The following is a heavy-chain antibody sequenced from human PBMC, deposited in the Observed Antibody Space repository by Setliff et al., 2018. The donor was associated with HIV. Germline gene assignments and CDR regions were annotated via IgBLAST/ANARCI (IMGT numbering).Heavy chain of an antibody. CDR3: ARKTAYYYGSGTYYKFDY. J-gene: IGHJ4*02. V-gene: IGHV3-74*01. CDR2: INSDGSST. CDR1: GFNFNDYT. D-gene: IGHD3-10*01. Sequence: PGGSLRLSCAASGFNFNDYTMHWVRQGPGKTLEWVSHINSDGSSTSYADSVKGRFTISRDNAKNTLYLQMNSLRAEDTAVYYCARKTAYYYGSGTYYKFDYWGQGTLVTVSS.